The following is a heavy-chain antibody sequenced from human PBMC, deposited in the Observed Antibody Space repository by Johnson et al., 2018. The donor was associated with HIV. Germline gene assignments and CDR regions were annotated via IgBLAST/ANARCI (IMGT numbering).Heavy chain of an antibody. V-gene: IGHV3-11*04. Sequence: QVQLVESGGGLVRPGGSLRLSCAASGFIFSDYYMSWIRQAPGRGLDWVSYISTSGSTINYADSMKGRFTISRDNSKNMTNLQMNGLSGEDTADYYCVRDQGSGWPTNAFDIWGQGTMVTVSS. D-gene: IGHD6-19*01. CDR2: ISTSGSTI. CDR3: VRDQGSGWPTNAFDI. J-gene: IGHJ3*02. CDR1: GFIFSDYY.